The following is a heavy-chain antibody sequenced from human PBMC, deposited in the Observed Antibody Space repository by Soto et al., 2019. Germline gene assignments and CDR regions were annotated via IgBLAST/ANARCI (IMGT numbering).Heavy chain of an antibody. CDR2: IIPIFGTA. J-gene: IGHJ5*02. V-gene: IGHV1-69*13. CDR1: GGTFSSYA. D-gene: IGHD3-10*01. Sequence: ASVKVSCKASGGTFSSYAISWVRQAPGQGLEWMGGIIPIFGTANYAQKFQGRVTITADESTSTAYMELRGLRSDDTAVYYCARERLDTYYYGSGPRDWFDPWGQGTLVTVSS. CDR3: ARERLDTYYYGSGPRDWFDP.